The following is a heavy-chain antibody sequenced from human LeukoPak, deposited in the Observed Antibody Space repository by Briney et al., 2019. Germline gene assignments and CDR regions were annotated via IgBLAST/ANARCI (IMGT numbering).Heavy chain of an antibody. Sequence: GGSLRLSCAASGFTVSSNYMSWVRQAPGKGLEWVSVMYSGGSTYYADSVKGRFTISRDSSKNTLNLQTDSLRAEDTAVYYCARDRAGGRVTKLEHGGQGTLVTV. CDR2: MYSGGST. J-gene: IGHJ1*01. D-gene: IGHD4-17*01. CDR1: GFTVSSNY. CDR3: ARDRAGGRVTKLEH. V-gene: IGHV3-66*01.